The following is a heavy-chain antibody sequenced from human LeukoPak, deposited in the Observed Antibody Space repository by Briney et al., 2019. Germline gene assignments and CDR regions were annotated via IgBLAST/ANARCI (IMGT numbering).Heavy chain of an antibody. J-gene: IGHJ4*02. CDR3: ARAAARGSSLDY. CDR2: IYYSGST. V-gene: IGHV4-39*07. CDR1: GGSISSSSYY. D-gene: IGHD1-26*01. Sequence: PSETLSLTCTVSGGSISSSSYYWGWIRQPPGKGLEWIGSIYYSGSTYYNPSLKSRVTISVDTSKNQFSLKLSSVTAADTAVYYCARAAARGSSLDYWGQGTLVTVSS.